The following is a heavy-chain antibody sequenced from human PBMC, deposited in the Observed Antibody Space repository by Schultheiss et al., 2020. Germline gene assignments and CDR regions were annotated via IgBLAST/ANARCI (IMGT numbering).Heavy chain of an antibody. D-gene: IGHD6-6*01. V-gene: IGHV3-23*01. CDR2: ISGSGGST. J-gene: IGHJ4*02. CDR1: GFTFSSYA. Sequence: GGSLRLSCAASGFTFSSYAMSWVRQAPGKGLEWVSAISGSGGSTYYADSVKGRFTVSRDNAKNSLYLQMNSLRAEDTAVYYCATSGHLEFTSSFAFDYWGQGTVVTVSS. CDR3: ATSGHLEFTSSFAFDY.